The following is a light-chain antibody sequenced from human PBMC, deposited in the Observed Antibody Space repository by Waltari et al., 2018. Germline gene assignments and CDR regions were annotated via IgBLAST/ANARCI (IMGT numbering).Light chain of an antibody. V-gene: IGLV3-1*01. J-gene: IGLJ2*01. CDR1: ALGNNL. CDR2: QNK. Sequence: SYQLTQPPSVSVAPGQTATITCSGEALGNNLAFWYQKKPGQSPLLVIDQNKQRPAGIPVRFSGSNSGNTATLTISGTQAVDEADYYCPAWDTSTIFGGWTKLTVL. CDR3: PAWDTSTI.